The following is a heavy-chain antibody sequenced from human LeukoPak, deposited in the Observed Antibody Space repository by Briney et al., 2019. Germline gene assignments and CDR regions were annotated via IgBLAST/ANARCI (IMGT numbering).Heavy chain of an antibody. CDR3: ARDTPYSSSLNAFDI. Sequence: ASVKVSCKASGYTFTDYFMHWVRQAPGQGLEWMGWINPNSGGTHYVQRFQGRVTMTRDTSISTAYMELSRLRSDDTALYYCARDTPYSSSLNAFDIWGQGTMVTVSS. D-gene: IGHD6-13*01. CDR1: GYTFTDYF. V-gene: IGHV1-2*02. J-gene: IGHJ3*02. CDR2: INPNSGGT.